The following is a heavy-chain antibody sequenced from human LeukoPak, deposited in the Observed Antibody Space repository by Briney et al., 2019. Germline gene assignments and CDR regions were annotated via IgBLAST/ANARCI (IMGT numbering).Heavy chain of an antibody. D-gene: IGHD6-19*01. CDR2: INHSGST. CDR1: GGSFSGYY. J-gene: IGHJ4*02. V-gene: IGHV4-34*01. CDR3: ARLGSSGWSVRGDH. Sequence: SETLSLTCAVYGGSFSGYYWSWIRQPPGKGLEWIGEINHSGSTNYNPSFKSRVTISVDTSKNQFSLKLSPVTAADTAVYYCARLGSSGWSVRGDHWGQGTLVTVSS.